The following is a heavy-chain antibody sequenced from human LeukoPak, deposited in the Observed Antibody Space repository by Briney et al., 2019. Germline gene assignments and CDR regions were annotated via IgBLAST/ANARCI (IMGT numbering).Heavy chain of an antibody. CDR3: ARDTPFYDSSGYPDY. CDR1: GGSISSGGYY. CDR2: IYHSGST. D-gene: IGHD3-22*01. J-gene: IGHJ4*02. Sequence: SETLSLTCTVSGGSISSGGYYWSWIRQPPGKGLEWIGYIYHSGSTYYNPSLESRVTISVDRSKNQFSLKLSSVTAADTAVYYCARDTPFYDSSGYPDYWGQGTLVTVSS. V-gene: IGHV4-30-2*01.